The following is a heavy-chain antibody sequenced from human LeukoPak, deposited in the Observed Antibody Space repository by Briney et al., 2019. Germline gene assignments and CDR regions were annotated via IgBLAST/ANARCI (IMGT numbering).Heavy chain of an antibody. CDR2: ISSGSSTI. Sequence: PGGSLRLSCAASGFTFSTYSMNWVRQAPGKGLEWVSYISSGSSTIYYADSVKGRFTISRDNAKNSLYLQMNSLRDKDTAVYYCARASYSSSWRYYFDYWGQGTLVTVSS. CDR1: GFTFSTYS. CDR3: ARASYSSSWRYYFDY. V-gene: IGHV3-48*02. D-gene: IGHD6-13*01. J-gene: IGHJ4*02.